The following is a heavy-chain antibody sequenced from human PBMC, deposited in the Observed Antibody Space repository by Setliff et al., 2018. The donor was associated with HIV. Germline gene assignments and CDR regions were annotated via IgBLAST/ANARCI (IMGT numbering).Heavy chain of an antibody. CDR2: ISGSGGST. CDR3: ILLGMHGAFDI. CDR1: GFDFTTYA. D-gene: IGHD7-27*01. Sequence: GGSLRLSCAASGFDFTTYAMTWLRQVPGKGLEWVSSISGSGGSTYYADSVKGRFTISRDNSKNTLYLQMNSLKTEDTAMYYCILLGMHGAFDIWGQGTMVTVSS. V-gene: IGHV3-23*01. J-gene: IGHJ3*02.